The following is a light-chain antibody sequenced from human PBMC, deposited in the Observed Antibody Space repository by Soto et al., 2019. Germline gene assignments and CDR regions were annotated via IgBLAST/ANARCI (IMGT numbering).Light chain of an antibody. CDR2: GAS. CDR3: QQYGSSQT. CDR1: QSVSSSY. Sequence: EIVLTQSPGTLSLFPGERATLSCWASQSVSSSYLAWYQQKPDQAPRLLIYGASNRVAGIPDRFSGSGSGTDFTLTISRLEPEDFAVYYCQQYGSSQTFGQGTKVEIK. V-gene: IGKV3-20*01. J-gene: IGKJ1*01.